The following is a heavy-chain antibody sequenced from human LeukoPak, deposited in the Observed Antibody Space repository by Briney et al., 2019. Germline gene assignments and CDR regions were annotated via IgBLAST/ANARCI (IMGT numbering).Heavy chain of an antibody. CDR1: GLSLNTSGVG. V-gene: IGHV2-5*02. D-gene: IGHD5-12*01. Sequence: SGPRLVKPTPTLTLTCTLSGLSLNTSGVGVGWIRQPPGKALEWLALIFWDDDKRYSPSLKSRLTITKDAFRNHVLLTMTNMXXXDXXXXXCAXXEVDXXGXRPFDYWGQGTLVTVSS. CDR2: IFWDDDK. CDR3: AXXEVDXXGXRPFDY. J-gene: IGHJ4*02.